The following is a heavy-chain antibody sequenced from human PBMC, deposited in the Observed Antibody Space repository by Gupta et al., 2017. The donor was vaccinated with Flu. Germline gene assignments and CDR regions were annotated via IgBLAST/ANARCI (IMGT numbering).Heavy chain of an antibody. CDR2: IYYSGST. J-gene: IGHJ3*02. Sequence: QVQLQESGPGLVKPSQTLSLTCTVSGGSISSGGYYWSWIRQHPGKGLEWIGYIYYSGSTYYNPSLKSRVTISVDTSKNQFSLKLSSVTAADTAVYYCARWGGYNANPDDAFDIGGQGTMVTVSS. D-gene: IGHD5-12*01. CDR3: ARWGGYNANPDDAFDI. CDR1: GGSISSGGYY. V-gene: IGHV4-31*03.